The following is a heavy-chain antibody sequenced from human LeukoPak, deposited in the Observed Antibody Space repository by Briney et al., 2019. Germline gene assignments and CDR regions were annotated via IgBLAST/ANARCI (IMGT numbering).Heavy chain of an antibody. V-gene: IGHV4-39*07. Sequence: SETLSLTCTVSGGSISSYYWGWTRQPPGKGLEWIGSISYSGSTYYNPSLKSRVTISVDTSKNQFSLKLSSVTAADTAVYYCARGYCSGGSCYSYYYYNYMDVWGKGTTVTVSS. CDR1: GGSISSYY. J-gene: IGHJ6*03. D-gene: IGHD2-15*01. CDR3: ARGYCSGGSCYSYYYYNYMDV. CDR2: ISYSGST.